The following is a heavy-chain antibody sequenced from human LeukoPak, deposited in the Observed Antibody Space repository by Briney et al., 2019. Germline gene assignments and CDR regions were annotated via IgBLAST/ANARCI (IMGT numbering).Heavy chain of an antibody. CDR3: AKESSRYGDYQVSDY. Sequence: GRSLRLSCAASGFTFSSYGMHWVRQAPGKGLEWVAVISYDGSNKYYADSVKGRFTISRDNSKNTLYLQMNSLRAEDTAVYYCAKESSRYGDYQVSDYWGQGTLVTVSS. J-gene: IGHJ4*02. D-gene: IGHD4-17*01. CDR1: GFTFSSYG. V-gene: IGHV3-30*18. CDR2: ISYDGSNK.